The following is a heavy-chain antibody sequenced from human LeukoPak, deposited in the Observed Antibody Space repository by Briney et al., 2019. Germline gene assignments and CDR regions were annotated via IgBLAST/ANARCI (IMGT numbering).Heavy chain of an antibody. D-gene: IGHD3-3*01. Sequence: GGSLSLSCAASGFSLTSYAMSWVRKPQGKGLGWVSAISGSGGTTYYADSVKGRFTISRDNSKTTLYLQMNSLRAEDTAVYYCAFYFWSDSNSDYWGQGTLVTVSS. J-gene: IGHJ4*02. CDR3: AFYFWSDSNSDY. CDR1: GFSLTSYA. CDR2: ISGSGGTT. V-gene: IGHV3-23*01.